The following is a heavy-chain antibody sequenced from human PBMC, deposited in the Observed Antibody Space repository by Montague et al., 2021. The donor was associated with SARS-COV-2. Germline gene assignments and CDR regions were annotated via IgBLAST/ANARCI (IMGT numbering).Heavy chain of an antibody. CDR2: IYYSGST. Sequence: SETLSLTCTVSGGPISSYYCSWIRQPPGQGLERIGYIYYSGSTNSNPSLKSRVTISVDTSKNQCSLKLSSVTAADTAVYYCARGIDYWGQGTLVTVSS. CDR3: ARGIDY. V-gene: IGHV4-59*08. CDR1: GGPISSYY. J-gene: IGHJ4*02.